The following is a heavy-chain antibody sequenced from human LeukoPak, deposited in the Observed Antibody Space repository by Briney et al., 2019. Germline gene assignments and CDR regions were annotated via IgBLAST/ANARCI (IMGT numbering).Heavy chain of an antibody. CDR3: VRLNWFDP. Sequence: PGGSLRLSCVASGFSVSSNYMNWVRQAPGKGLEWVSYISSSGSTIWYADSVKGRFTISRDNAKNSLYLQMNNLRAEDTAVYYCVRLNWFDPWGQGTLVTVSS. CDR1: GFSVSSNY. V-gene: IGHV3-48*03. CDR2: ISSSGSTI. J-gene: IGHJ5*02.